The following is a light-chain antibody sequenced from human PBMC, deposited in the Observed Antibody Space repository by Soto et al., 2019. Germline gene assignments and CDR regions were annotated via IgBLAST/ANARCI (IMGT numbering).Light chain of an antibody. Sequence: IVLTQSPGTLSLSLGERATLSCRASQAISSNYLAWFQQKPGQAPRLLIFGASSRATGIPDRFSGSGSGTDFTLTISRLEPEDFAVYYCQQYGSSGTFGQGTKVDIK. CDR3: QQYGSSGT. CDR1: QAISSNY. CDR2: GAS. J-gene: IGKJ1*01. V-gene: IGKV3-20*01.